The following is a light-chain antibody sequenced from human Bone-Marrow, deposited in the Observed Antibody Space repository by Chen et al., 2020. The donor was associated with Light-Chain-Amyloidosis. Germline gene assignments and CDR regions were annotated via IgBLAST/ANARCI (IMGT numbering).Light chain of an antibody. Sequence: SYELTQPPSVSVSPGQTARITCSGDDLPTKYAYWYQQKPGQAPVLVIHRDTARPAGISERFSGSSSGTTATVTISGVQAEDEADYHGQSADSSGTYEVIFGGGTKLTVL. J-gene: IGLJ2*01. CDR1: DLPTKY. V-gene: IGLV3-25*03. CDR3: QSADSSGTYEVI. CDR2: RDT.